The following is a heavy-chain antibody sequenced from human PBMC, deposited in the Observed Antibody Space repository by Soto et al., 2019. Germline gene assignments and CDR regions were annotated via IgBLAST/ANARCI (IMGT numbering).Heavy chain of an antibody. CDR2: IHNSGST. CDR1: GGSMNSHDYY. D-gene: IGHD3-10*01. Sequence: QQQLQESGPGLVKPSQTLSLTCTVSGGSMNSHDYYWSWIRQPPGKGLEWIGYIHNSGSTYYNPSLKSRLTISSDMSKNQCSLRLNSVTAADTALYFCARGEVRGPFDIWGQGTKVTVSS. V-gene: IGHV4-30-4*01. CDR3: ARGEVRGPFDI. J-gene: IGHJ3*02.